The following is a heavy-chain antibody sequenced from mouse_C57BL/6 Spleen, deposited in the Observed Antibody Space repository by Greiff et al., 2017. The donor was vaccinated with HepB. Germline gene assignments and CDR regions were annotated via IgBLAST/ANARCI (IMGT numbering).Heavy chain of an antibody. CDR3: ARGTAQAWFAY. V-gene: IGHV1-69*01. J-gene: IGHJ3*01. CDR1: GYTFTSYW. D-gene: IGHD3-2*02. CDR2: IDPSDSYT. Sequence: QVQLKQSGAELVMPGASVKLSCKASGYTFTSYWMHWVKQRPGQGLEWIGEIDPSDSYTNYNQKFKGKSTLTVDKSSSTAYMQLSSLTSEDSAVYYCARGTAQAWFAYWGQRTLVTVSA.